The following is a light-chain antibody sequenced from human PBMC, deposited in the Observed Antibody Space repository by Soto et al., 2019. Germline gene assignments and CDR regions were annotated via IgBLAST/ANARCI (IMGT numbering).Light chain of an antibody. J-gene: IGKJ1*01. CDR3: QQYNNWPPKT. Sequence: EIVMPQSPATLSVSPGERATLSCRASQSVSSNLSLYQQKPGQAPRLLIYGASTRATGIPARFSGSGSGTEFTLTISSLQSEDFAVYYCQQYNNWPPKTFGQGTKMDIK. V-gene: IGKV3-15*01. CDR1: QSVSSN. CDR2: GAS.